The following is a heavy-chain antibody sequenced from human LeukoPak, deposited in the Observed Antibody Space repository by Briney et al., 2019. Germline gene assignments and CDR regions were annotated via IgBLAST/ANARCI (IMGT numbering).Heavy chain of an antibody. V-gene: IGHV4-59*01. D-gene: IGHD3-9*01. CDR2: INYSGST. CDR3: ARFEGYDFLTGYAYYFDH. CDR1: GGSISSYY. J-gene: IGHJ4*02. Sequence: SETLSLTCTVSGGSISSYYWSWIRQPPGKGLEWIGYINYSGSTNYNPSLKSRVTISIDTSKNQFSLKLNSVTAADTAVYYCARFEGYDFLTGYAYYFDHWGQGTLVTVSS.